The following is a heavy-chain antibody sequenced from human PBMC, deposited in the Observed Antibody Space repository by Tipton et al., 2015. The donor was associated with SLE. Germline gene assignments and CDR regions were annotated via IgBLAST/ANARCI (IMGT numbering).Heavy chain of an antibody. J-gene: IGHJ3*02. D-gene: IGHD3-3*01. CDR2: IYYSENT. CDR3: AREGDFWSGRAFDI. V-gene: IGHV4-59*01. CDR1: GGSISSYY. Sequence: TLSLTCTVSGGSISSYYWSWIRQPPGKGLEWIGYIYYSENTNYNPSLKSRVTISVDTSKNQLSLKLSSVTAADTAVYYCAREGDFWSGRAFDIWGQGTMVTVSS.